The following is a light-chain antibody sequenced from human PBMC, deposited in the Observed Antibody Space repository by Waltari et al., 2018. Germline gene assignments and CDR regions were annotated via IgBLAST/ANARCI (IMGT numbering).Light chain of an antibody. CDR2: KAN. CDR3: ALYMGSGIWV. Sequence: QTVVTQEPSLSVSPGGPVQLTCALSSGSLSTTSYATWYQQTPGQAPRTLVYKANARSSGVPDRFSGSILGNTAALTITGAQADDESDYYCALYMGSGIWVFGGGTRLTVL. J-gene: IGLJ3*02. V-gene: IGLV8-61*01. CDR1: SGSLSTTSY.